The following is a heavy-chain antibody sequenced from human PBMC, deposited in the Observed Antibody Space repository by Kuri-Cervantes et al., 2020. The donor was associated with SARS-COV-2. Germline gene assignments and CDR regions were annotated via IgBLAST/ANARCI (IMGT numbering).Heavy chain of an antibody. V-gene: IGHV3-21*01. D-gene: IGHD4-17*01. J-gene: IGHJ4*02. Sequence: GGSLRLSCAASGFTFSSYSMNWVRQAPGKGLEWVSSISSSSSYIYYADSVKGRFTISRDNAENSLYLQMNSLRAEDTAVYYCARDWDDYGDYGFDYWGQGTLVTVSS. CDR3: ARDWDDYGDYGFDY. CDR2: ISSSSSYI. CDR1: GFTFSSYS.